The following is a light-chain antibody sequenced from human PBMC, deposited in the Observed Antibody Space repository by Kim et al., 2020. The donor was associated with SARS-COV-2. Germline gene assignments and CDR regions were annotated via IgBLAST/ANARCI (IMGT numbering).Light chain of an antibody. CDR3: QQYYNWPRT. J-gene: IGKJ1*01. CDR1: QYISSN. CDR2: DAS. Sequence: ERVLTQSPATLSVSPEERVTLSCRASQYISSNLAWYQHKPGQAPRLLIHDASTRATGIPARFSGSGSGTDFTLTISSLQSEDFAVYYCQQYYNWPRTFGQGTKVDIK. V-gene: IGKV3D-15*01.